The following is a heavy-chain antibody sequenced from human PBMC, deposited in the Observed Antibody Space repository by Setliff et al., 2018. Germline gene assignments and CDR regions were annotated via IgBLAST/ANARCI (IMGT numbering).Heavy chain of an antibody. V-gene: IGHV1-69*10. D-gene: IGHD2-15*01. Sequence: GASVKVSCKVAGGTFSNHAISWVRQAPGQGLEWMGGIIPLLETSKYAQKFQDRVTMTTETSTKTAYMELRTLRSDDTAVYFCALSSLSLCNGGNCPNAFDVWGQGTLVTVSS. CDR2: IIPLLETS. CDR3: ALSSLSLCNGGNCPNAFDV. CDR1: GGTFSNHA. J-gene: IGHJ3*01.